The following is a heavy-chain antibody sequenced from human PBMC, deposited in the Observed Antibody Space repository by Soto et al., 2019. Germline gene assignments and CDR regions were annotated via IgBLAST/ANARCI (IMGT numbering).Heavy chain of an antibody. CDR2: IYWDDDK. Sequence: QITLKEAGPSLVKPTQTLTLTCSFSGFSLITSGVGVGWIRQPPGKALEWLALIYWDDDKGYSTSLKSRLTITKDTTKTQVVLTMTNMDPADTATYYCAHTMAPRIFNYWGQGNLVTVSS. J-gene: IGHJ4*02. CDR1: GFSLITSGVG. V-gene: IGHV2-5*02. CDR3: AHTMAPRIFNY.